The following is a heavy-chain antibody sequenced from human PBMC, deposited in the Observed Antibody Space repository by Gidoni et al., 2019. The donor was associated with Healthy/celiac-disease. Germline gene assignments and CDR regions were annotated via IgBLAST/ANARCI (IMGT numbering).Heavy chain of an antibody. CDR2: ISSSGSTI. V-gene: IGHV3-48*03. J-gene: IGHJ2*01. CDR3: ARDSRWPSYDSSGYYPKWNYWYFDL. Sequence: EVQLVESGGGLVQPGGSLRLSCAASGFTFSSYEMNWVRQAPGKGLEWGSYISSSGSTIYYADSVKGRFTISRDNAKNSLYLQMNSLRAEDTAVYYCARDSRWPSYDSSGYYPKWNYWYFDLWGRGTLVTVSS. CDR1: GFTFSSYE. D-gene: IGHD3-22*01.